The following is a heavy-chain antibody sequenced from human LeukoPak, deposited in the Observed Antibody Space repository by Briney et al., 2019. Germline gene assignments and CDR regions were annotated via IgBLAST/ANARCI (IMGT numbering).Heavy chain of an antibody. Sequence: ASVKVSCKASRFTFTSYGFSWVRQPPRQGLEWMEWISSTNGNTNYAQKLKGRVTMSTDTSTITVYMELSTVTAVDTAIYYCARVSSGWYYFDYWGQGTLVTVSS. V-gene: IGHV1-18*01. CDR2: ISSTNGNT. CDR3: ARVSSGWYYFDY. CDR1: RFTFTSYG. D-gene: IGHD6-19*01. J-gene: IGHJ4*02.